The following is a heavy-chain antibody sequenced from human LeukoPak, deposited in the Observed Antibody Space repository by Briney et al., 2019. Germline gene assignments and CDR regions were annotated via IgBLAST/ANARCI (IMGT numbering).Heavy chain of an antibody. CDR3: ARGNTVTTFGWFDP. J-gene: IGHJ5*02. Sequence: PSETLSLTCAVYGGSFSGYYWSWIRQPPGKGLEWIGEINHSGSTNYNPSRKSRVTISVDTSKNQFSLKLSSVTAADTAVYYCARGNTVTTFGWFDPWGQGTLVTVSS. CDR2: INHSGST. V-gene: IGHV4-34*01. D-gene: IGHD4-17*01. CDR1: GGSFSGYY.